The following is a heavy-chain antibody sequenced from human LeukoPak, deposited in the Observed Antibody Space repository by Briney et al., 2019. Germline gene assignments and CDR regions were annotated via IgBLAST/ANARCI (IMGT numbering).Heavy chain of an antibody. D-gene: IGHD2-2*01. CDR2: ICAYNGNT. V-gene: IGHV1-18*01. CDR3: ARVLCSSTSCAYYYYGMDV. CDR1: GYTFTSYG. Sequence: ASVKVSCKASGYTFTSYGISWVRQAPGQGLEWMGWICAYNGNTNYAQKLQGRVTMTTDTSTSTAYMELRSLRSDDTAVYYCARVLCSSTSCAYYYYGMDVWGQGTTVTVSS. J-gene: IGHJ6*02.